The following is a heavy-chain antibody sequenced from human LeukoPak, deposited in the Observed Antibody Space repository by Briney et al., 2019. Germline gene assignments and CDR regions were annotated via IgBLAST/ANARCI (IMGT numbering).Heavy chain of an antibody. CDR1: GFTLSSYA. J-gene: IGHJ4*02. Sequence: PGGTLRLSCAVSGFTLSSYAMSWAPQAPGKGLEWVSAISGSGGSTYYADSVKGRFTISRDNPKNTLHLQMNSLKAEDTGVYYCAKAQGHCSSTSCYEADFDYWGQGTLVTASS. CDR3: AKAQGHCSSTSCYEADFDY. D-gene: IGHD2-2*01. CDR2: ISGSGGST. V-gene: IGHV3-23*01.